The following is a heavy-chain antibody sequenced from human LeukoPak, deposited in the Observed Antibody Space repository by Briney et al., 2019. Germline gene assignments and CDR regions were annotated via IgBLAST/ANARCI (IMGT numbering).Heavy chain of an antibody. V-gene: IGHV3-23*01. CDR2: ISGSGGST. D-gene: IGHD5-12*01. Sequence: GGSLRLSCGASGLTFSSYAMSWVRQAPGKGLEWVSAISGSGGSTYYADSVKGRFTISRDNSKNTLYLQMNSLRVEDTGVYYCANRRGYSGYDKGEFDYWGQGTLVTVSS. CDR1: GLTFSSYA. J-gene: IGHJ4*02. CDR3: ANRRGYSGYDKGEFDY.